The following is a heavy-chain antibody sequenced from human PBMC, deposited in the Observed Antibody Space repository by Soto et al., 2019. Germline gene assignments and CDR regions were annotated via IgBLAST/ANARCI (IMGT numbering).Heavy chain of an antibody. V-gene: IGHV1-2*04. CDR1: GYTFTGYY. CDR2: INPNSGGT. CDR3: ARANPFSYDMSPIDY. Sequence: ASVKVSCKASGYTFTGYYMHWVRQAPGQGLEWMGWINPNSGGTNYAQKFQGWVTMTRDTSISTAYMELSRLRSDDTAVYYCARANPFSYDMSPIDYWGQGTLVTVSS. D-gene: IGHD3-9*01. J-gene: IGHJ4*02.